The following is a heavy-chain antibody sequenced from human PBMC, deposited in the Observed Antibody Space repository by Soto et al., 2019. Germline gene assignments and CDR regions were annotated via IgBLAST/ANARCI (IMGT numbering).Heavy chain of an antibody. D-gene: IGHD3-22*01. Sequence: GSLVLACAASGFTFSSYGMHWVRQAPGKGLEWVAVIWYDGSNKYYADSVKGRFTISRDNSKNTLYLQMNSLRAEDTAVYYCAREIYDSSGYRFDPWGQGTLVTV. V-gene: IGHV3-33*01. CDR2: IWYDGSNK. CDR3: AREIYDSSGYRFDP. CDR1: GFTFSSYG. J-gene: IGHJ5*02.